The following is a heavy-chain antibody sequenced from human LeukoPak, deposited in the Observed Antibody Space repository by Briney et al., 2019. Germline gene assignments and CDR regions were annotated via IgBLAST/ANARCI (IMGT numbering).Heavy chain of an antibody. CDR3: ARTPRSGGDLGPRGPTFDY. V-gene: IGHV3-30-3*01. D-gene: IGHD2-21*02. CDR1: GFTFSSYA. J-gene: IGHJ4*02. Sequence: PGRSLRLSCAASGFTFSSYAMHWVRQAPGKGLEWVAVISYDGSNKYYADSVKGRFTISRDNSKNTLYLQMNSLRAEDTAVYYCARTPRSGGDLGPRGPTFDYWGQGTLVTVSS. CDR2: ISYDGSNK.